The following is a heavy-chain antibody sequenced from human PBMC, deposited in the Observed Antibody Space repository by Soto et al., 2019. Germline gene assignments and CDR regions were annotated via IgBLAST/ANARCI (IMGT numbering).Heavy chain of an antibody. CDR3: ARTLGYCSGGSCPGGLAEYFQH. J-gene: IGHJ1*01. Sequence: GGSLRLSCAASGFTFSSYSMNWVRQAPGKGLEWVSSISSSSSYIYYADSVKGRFTISRDNAKNSLYLQMNSLRAEDTAVYYCARTLGYCSGGSCPGGLAEYFQHWGQGTLVTVSS. V-gene: IGHV3-21*01. CDR2: ISSSSSYI. CDR1: GFTFSSYS. D-gene: IGHD2-15*01.